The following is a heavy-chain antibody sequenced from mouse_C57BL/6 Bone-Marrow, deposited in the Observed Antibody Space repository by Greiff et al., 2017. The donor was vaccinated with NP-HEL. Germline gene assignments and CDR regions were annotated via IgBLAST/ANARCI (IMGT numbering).Heavy chain of an antibody. J-gene: IGHJ4*01. D-gene: IGHD1-1*01. CDR1: GFNIKDDY. CDR2: IDPENGDT. Sequence: VQLQQSGAELVRPGASVKLSCTASGFNIKDDYMHWVKQRPEQGLEWIGWIDPENGDTEYASKFQGKATITADTSSNTAYLQLSSLTSEDTAVYYCTTEGITTGPYAMDYWGQGTSVTVSS. CDR3: TTEGITTGPYAMDY. V-gene: IGHV14-4*01.